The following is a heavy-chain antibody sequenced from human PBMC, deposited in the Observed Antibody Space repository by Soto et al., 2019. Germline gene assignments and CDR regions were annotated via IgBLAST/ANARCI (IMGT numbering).Heavy chain of an antibody. Sequence: GGSLRLSCAASGFTFSNYGMHWVRQAPGKGLEWVAVISHDGSDKYYADSVKGRFTISRDNSRNTMYLQMNNLRHEDTSVYHCVSTRSQGSYYFDYWGQGTLVTVSS. V-gene: IGHV3-30*03. J-gene: IGHJ4*02. CDR3: VSTRSQGSYYFDY. CDR1: GFTFSNYG. CDR2: ISHDGSDK.